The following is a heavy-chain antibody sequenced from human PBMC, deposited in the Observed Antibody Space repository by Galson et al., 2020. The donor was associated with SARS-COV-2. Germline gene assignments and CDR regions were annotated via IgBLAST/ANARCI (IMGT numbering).Heavy chain of an antibody. D-gene: IGHD3-10*01. CDR3: ATGTAFAFTNWFDP. Sequence: ASVKVSCKVSGYTLTELSMHWVRQAPGKGLEWMGGFDPEDGETIYAQKFQDRVTMTEDTSTDTAYMELSSLRSEDTAVYYCATGTAFAFTNWFDPWGQGTLVTVSS. CDR1: GYTLTELS. V-gene: IGHV1-24*01. J-gene: IGHJ5*02. CDR2: FDPEDGET.